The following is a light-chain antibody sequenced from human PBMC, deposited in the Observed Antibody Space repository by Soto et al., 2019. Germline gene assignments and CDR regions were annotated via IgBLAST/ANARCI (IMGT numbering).Light chain of an antibody. J-gene: IGKJ1*01. CDR1: QSVSSK. Sequence: EIAMTQSPATLSLSPGERATVSCRASQSVSSKLAWYQQKPGQAPRLLIYDASTRATGTPARFSGSGSGTEFTLTISSLQSEDFAVYYCQQFNNWPRTFGQGTKVDIK. CDR3: QQFNNWPRT. V-gene: IGKV3-15*01. CDR2: DAS.